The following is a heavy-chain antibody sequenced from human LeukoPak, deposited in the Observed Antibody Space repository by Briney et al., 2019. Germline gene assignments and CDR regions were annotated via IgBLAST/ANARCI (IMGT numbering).Heavy chain of an antibody. CDR2: IIPILGIA. CDR1: GGTFSSYA. J-gene: IGHJ4*02. CDR3: ARAPTPFYSDSSAYYSDF. Sequence: SVKVSCKASGGTFSSYAISWVRQAPGQGLEWMGRIIPILGIANYAQKFQGRVTITADKSTSTAYMELSSLRSEDTAVYYCARAPTPFYSDSSAYYSDFWGQGTLVTVSS. D-gene: IGHD6-25*01. V-gene: IGHV1-69*04.